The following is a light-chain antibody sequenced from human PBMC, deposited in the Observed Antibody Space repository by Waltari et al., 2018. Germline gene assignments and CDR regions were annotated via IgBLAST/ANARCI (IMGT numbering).Light chain of an antibody. J-gene: IGKJ3*01. CDR1: QGINNY. CDR3: QKYNSAPFT. Sequence: DIQMTQSPSSLSASVGDRVTITCRASQGINNYLAWYQQKPGKGPNLLIYAASTLPSGVPSRFSGGGYGTDFTLTISSLQAEDVATYYCQKYNSAPFTFGPGTKVDIK. V-gene: IGKV1-27*01. CDR2: AAS.